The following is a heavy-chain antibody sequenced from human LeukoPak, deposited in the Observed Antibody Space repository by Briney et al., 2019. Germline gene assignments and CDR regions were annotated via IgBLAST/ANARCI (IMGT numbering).Heavy chain of an antibody. Sequence: PGGSLRLSCAASGFTVSSNYMSWVRQAPGKGLEWVSVIYSGGSTYYADSVKGRFTISRDNSKNTLYLQMNSLRAEDTAVYYCAWDSDDYYGSGSYPRYWGQGTLVTVSS. CDR3: AWDSDDYYGSGSYPRY. D-gene: IGHD3-10*01. V-gene: IGHV3-53*05. J-gene: IGHJ4*02. CDR2: IYSGGST. CDR1: GFTVSSNY.